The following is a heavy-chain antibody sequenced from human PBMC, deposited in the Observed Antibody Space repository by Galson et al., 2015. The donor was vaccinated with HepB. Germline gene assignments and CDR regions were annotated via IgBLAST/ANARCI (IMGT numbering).Heavy chain of an antibody. CDR2: ISYEGSNK. V-gene: IGHV3-33*08. CDR3: ARDRIIMTMFGGSFDY. Sequence: SLRLSCAASGFSFSTHGMHWVRQAPGKGLEWVAVISYEGSNKYYAESVKGRFTISRDTSKNTLYLQMNSLRVEDTAVYYCARDRIIMTMFGGSFDYWGQGTLVTVSS. D-gene: IGHD3-16*01. CDR1: GFSFSTHG. J-gene: IGHJ4*02.